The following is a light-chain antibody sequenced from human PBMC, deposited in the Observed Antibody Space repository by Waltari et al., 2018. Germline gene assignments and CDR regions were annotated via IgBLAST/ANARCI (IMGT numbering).Light chain of an antibody. Sequence: EIVMTQSPATLSVFPGERATLSCRASQSVSSNLAWDQQKPGQAPRPFIFGASTRATGIPARFSGSGSGTEFTLTISSLQSEDFAVYYCQQYNNWPRTFGQGTKVEIK. CDR2: GAS. V-gene: IGKV3-15*01. CDR3: QQYNNWPRT. J-gene: IGKJ1*01. CDR1: QSVSSN.